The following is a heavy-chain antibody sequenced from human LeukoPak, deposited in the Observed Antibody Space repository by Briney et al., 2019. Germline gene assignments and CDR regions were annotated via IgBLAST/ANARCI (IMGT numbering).Heavy chain of an antibody. Sequence: GESLKISCKGSGYSFTSYWISWVRQMPGKGLEWMGIIYPGDSDTRYSPSFQGQVTISADKSISTAYLQWSSLKASDTAMYYCARQALPPDYDFWSGYYCDYWGQGTLVTVSS. D-gene: IGHD3-3*01. V-gene: IGHV5-51*01. J-gene: IGHJ4*02. CDR2: IYPGDSDT. CDR1: GYSFTSYW. CDR3: ARQALPPDYDFWSGYYCDY.